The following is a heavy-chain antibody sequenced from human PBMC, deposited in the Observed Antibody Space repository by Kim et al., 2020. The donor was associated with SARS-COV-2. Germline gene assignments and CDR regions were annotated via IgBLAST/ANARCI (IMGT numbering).Heavy chain of an antibody. CDR3: TVGGLRLPYGMDV. CDR1: GFTFSGSA. D-gene: IGHD5-12*01. V-gene: IGHV3-73*01. Sequence: GGSLRLSCAASGFTFSGSAMHWVRQASGKGLEWVGRIGSKANSYATAYAASVKGRFTVSRDDSKNTAYLQMIGLKTEDTAVYYCTVGGLRLPYGMDVWGQGTTVTVSS. J-gene: IGHJ6*02. CDR2: IGSKANSYAT.